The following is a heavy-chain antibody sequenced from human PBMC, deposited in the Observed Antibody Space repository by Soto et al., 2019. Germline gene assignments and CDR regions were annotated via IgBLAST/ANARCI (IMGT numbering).Heavy chain of an antibody. CDR1: GFTFSHYP. Sequence: QVQLVGSGGGVVQPGGSLRLSCAASGFTFSHYPVNWVRQAPGNGLEWVAVISYDGRDTYYTDSVKGRFTISRDNSKNTLYLQVNSLRPEDAAVYYCAGELWALEGAYYFAFWGQGTLVSVSS. V-gene: IGHV3-30*04. CDR2: ISYDGRDT. J-gene: IGHJ4*02. CDR3: AGELWALEGAYYFAF. D-gene: IGHD2-21*01.